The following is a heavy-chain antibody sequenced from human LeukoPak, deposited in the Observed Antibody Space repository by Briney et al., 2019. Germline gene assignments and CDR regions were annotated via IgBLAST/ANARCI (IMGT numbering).Heavy chain of an antibody. V-gene: IGHV3-7*01. CDR1: GFTFSSYW. CDR2: INHNGNVN. J-gene: IGHJ4*02. CDR3: ARDIVATGGRYFDH. D-gene: IGHD6-13*01. Sequence: GGSLRLSCAASGFTFSSYWMNWARQAPGKGLEWVASINHNGNVNYYVDSVKGRFTISRDNSENTLSLQMNSLRGEDTAVYYCARDIVATGGRYFDHWGQGTLVTVSS.